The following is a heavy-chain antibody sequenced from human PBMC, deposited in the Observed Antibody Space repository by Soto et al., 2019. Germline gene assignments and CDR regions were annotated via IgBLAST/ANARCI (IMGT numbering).Heavy chain of an antibody. D-gene: IGHD6-13*01. CDR1: GFTFSDYW. CDR2: LRGDGSST. CDR3: ARVAVAAPRSWYFDL. J-gene: IGHJ2*01. V-gene: IGHV3-74*01. Sequence: EVQLVESGGGLVQPGGSRRLSCAASGFTFSDYWMHWFRQAPGKGLVWVSRLRGDGSSTSHADSVKGRLTISRDNAKDTLYLQMNSLTVDDMAIYYCARVAVAAPRSWYFDLWGRGTLVTVSS.